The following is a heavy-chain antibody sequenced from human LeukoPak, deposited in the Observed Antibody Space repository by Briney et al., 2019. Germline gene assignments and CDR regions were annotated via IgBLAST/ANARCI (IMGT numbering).Heavy chain of an antibody. Sequence: GGSLRLSCEASGVTFSNYGMHWVRQAPGKGLEWVALISSDGYDKLYGDSVSGRFTISRHDSKSTLYLQMNSLREEDPAVYYCTTKVIRGNRGDDYDDWGQGTLVTVCS. V-gene: IGHV3-30*03. CDR2: ISSDGYDK. D-gene: IGHD5-12*01. CDR3: TTKVIRGNRGDDYDD. CDR1: GVTFSNYG. J-gene: IGHJ4*02.